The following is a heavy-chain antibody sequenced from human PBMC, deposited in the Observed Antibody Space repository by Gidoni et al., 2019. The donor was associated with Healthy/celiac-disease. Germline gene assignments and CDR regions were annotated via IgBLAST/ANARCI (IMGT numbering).Heavy chain of an antibody. J-gene: IGHJ6*02. Sequence: QMQLVQSGPEVKKPGTSVKVSCKASGFPFTSSALQWVRQARGQRLEWIGWIVVGSGNTNYAQKFQERVTITRDMSTSTAYMELSSLRSEDTAVYYCAAEKLSLDYQSYYYYYGMDVWGQGTTVTVSS. V-gene: IGHV1-58*01. CDR3: AAEKLSLDYQSYYYYYGMDV. CDR2: IVVGSGNT. D-gene: IGHD3-10*01. CDR1: GFPFTSSA.